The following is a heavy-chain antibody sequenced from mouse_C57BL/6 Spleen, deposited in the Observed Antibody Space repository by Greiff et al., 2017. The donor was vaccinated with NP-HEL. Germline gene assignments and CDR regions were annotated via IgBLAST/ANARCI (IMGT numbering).Heavy chain of an antibody. J-gene: IGHJ3*01. CDR1: GYAFSSYW. CDR2: IYPGDGDT. CDR3: SRLHYGSSPGWFAD. D-gene: IGHD1-1*01. Sequence: QVQLQQSGAELVKPGASVKISCKASGYAFSSYWMNWVKQRPGQGLEWIGQIYPGDGDTNYNGKFKGKATLTADKSSSTAYMQLSSLTSEDSAVYFCSRLHYGSSPGWFADWGQGTLVTVSA. V-gene: IGHV1-80*01.